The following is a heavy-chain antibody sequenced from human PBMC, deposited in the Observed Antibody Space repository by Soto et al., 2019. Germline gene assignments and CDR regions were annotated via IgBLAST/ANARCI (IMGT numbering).Heavy chain of an antibody. CDR2: IYHSRSI. CDR3: AAISDYGDYDRQAFDI. V-gene: IGHV4-30-2*01. D-gene: IGHD4-17*01. CDR1: DGSINTDGYS. Sequence: SETLSLTCTVSDGSINTDGYSWTWIRQPPGKGLEWIGYIYHSRSIYYNPSLKSRVTLSIDRSNSQFSLRVSSVTAADTAVYYCAAISDYGDYDRQAFDIWGQGTMVTVSS. J-gene: IGHJ3*02.